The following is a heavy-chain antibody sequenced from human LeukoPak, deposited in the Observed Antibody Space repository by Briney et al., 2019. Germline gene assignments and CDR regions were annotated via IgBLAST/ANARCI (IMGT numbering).Heavy chain of an antibody. CDR1: GFTFSSYA. CDR2: ISGSGGST. V-gene: IGHV3-23*01. CDR3: AKFAEVVVALYYFDY. Sequence: GGSLRLSCAASGFTFSSYAMSWVRQAPVKGLEWVSAISGSGGSTYYADSVKGRFTISRDNSKNTLYLQMNSLRAEDTAVYYCAKFAEVVVALYYFDYWGQGTLVTVSS. J-gene: IGHJ4*02. D-gene: IGHD3-22*01.